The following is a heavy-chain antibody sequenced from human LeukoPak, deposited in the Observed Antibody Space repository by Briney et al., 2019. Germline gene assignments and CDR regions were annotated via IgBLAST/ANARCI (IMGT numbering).Heavy chain of an antibody. D-gene: IGHD2-2*01. V-gene: IGHV3-7*01. CDR3: ARVRGGYCSGTSCYDAFDI. Sequence: GGSLRLSCAASGFTFSSYWMDWVRQAPGKGLEWVANIKQDGSEKYYVNTVKGRFTISRDNAQNSLYLQMNSLRGEDTAVYYCARVRGGYCSGTSCYDAFDIWGQGTMVTASS. CDR2: IKQDGSEK. CDR1: GFTFSSYW. J-gene: IGHJ3*02.